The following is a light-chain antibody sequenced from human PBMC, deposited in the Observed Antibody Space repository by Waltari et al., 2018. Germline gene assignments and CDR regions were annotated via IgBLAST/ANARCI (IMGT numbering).Light chain of an antibody. CDR3: CSYAGSSTWV. V-gene: IGLV2-23*02. J-gene: IGLJ3*02. Sequence: QSALTQPASVSGSPGQSITISCTATSSDVGSYNLVSWYQQHPGKAPKLVIYEVTKRPSGVSTRCSGSKSGNTASLTISGLQAEDEADYCCCSYAGSSTWVFGGGTKLTVL. CDR2: EVT. CDR1: SSDVGSYNL.